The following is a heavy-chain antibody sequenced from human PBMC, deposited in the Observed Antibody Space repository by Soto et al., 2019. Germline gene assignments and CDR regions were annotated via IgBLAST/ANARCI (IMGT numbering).Heavy chain of an antibody. J-gene: IGHJ4*02. V-gene: IGHV3-23*01. CDR2: ISGSGGST. CDR1: GFTFSSYA. D-gene: IGHD6-6*01. Sequence: QPGGSLRLSCAASGFTFSSYAMSWVRQAPGKGLEWVSAISGSGGSTYYADSVKGRFTISRDNSKNTLYLQMNSLRAEDTAVYYCARKFSSASFYLDYWGQGTPVTVSS. CDR3: ARKFSSASFYLDY.